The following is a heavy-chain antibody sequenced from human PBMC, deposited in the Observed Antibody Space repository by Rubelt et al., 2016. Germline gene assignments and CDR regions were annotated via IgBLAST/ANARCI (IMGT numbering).Heavy chain of an antibody. CDR2: IKRKTDGWTK. Sequence: EVQLVASGGGLVKHGGSVRISCAASGFSFSNDWMSWVRKATGRGLGRVGRIKRKTDGWTKEFGGSVQGRCINSRDDSKNTLYLKMNSLKTDDTAVYYCATTLTAAVAGTRVHLGYWGQGTLVTVSS. CDR3: ATTLTAAVAGTRVHLGY. CDR1: GFSFSNDW. D-gene: IGHD6-19*01. V-gene: IGHV3-15*01. J-gene: IGHJ4*02.